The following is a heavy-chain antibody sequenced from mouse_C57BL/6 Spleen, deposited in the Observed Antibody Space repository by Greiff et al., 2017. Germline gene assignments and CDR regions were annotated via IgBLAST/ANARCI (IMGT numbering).Heavy chain of an antibody. J-gene: IGHJ4*01. CDR2: IWSDGST. Sequence: VQGVESGPGLVAPSQRLSITCTVSGFSLTSYGVHWVRQPPGKGLEWLVVIWSDGSTTYNSALKSRLSISKDNSKSQVFLKMNSLQTDDTAMYYCARGTDDYYAMDYWGQGTSVTVSS. V-gene: IGHV2-6*03. D-gene: IGHD3-3*01. CDR1: GFSLTSYG. CDR3: ARGTDDYYAMDY.